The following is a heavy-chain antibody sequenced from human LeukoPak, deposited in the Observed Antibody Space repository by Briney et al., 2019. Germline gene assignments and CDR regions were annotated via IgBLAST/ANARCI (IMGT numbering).Heavy chain of an antibody. D-gene: IGHD1-26*01. J-gene: IGHJ4*02. CDR2: IYYSGST. CDR3: AREGAPYSGSYYDY. CDR1: GGSISSGGYY. V-gene: IGHV4-31*03. Sequence: PSETLSLTCTVSGGSISSGGYYWSWIRQHPGKGLEWIGYIYYSGSTYYNPSLKSRVTISVDTSKNQFSLKLSSVTAADTAVYYCAREGAPYSGSYYDYWGQGTLVTVSS.